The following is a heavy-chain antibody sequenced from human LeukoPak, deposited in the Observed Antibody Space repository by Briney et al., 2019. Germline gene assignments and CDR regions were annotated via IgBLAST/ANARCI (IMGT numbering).Heavy chain of an antibody. V-gene: IGHV4-59*12. CDR1: GGSISSYY. CDR3: ARGGYATRQGFDY. CDR2: IYYSGST. D-gene: IGHD5-12*01. J-gene: IGHJ4*02. Sequence: SETLSLTCTVSGGSISSYYWSWIRQPPGKGLEWIGYIYYSGSTNYNPSLKSRVTISVDTSKNQFSLKLSSVTAADTAVYYCARGGYATRQGFDYWGQGTLVTVSS.